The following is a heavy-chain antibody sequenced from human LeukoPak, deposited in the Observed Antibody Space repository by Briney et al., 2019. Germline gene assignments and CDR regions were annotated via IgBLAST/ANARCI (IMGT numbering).Heavy chain of an antibody. D-gene: IGHD6-13*01. V-gene: IGHV4-34*01. Sequence: SETLSLTCAVYGGSFSGYYWSWIRQPPGKGLEWIGEINHSGSTNYNPSLKSRVTISTDTSQNQFSLELSSVTAADTAVYYCATGGSSWYGYWGQGTLVTVSS. CDR2: INHSGST. J-gene: IGHJ4*02. CDR3: ATGGSSWYGY. CDR1: GGSFSGYY.